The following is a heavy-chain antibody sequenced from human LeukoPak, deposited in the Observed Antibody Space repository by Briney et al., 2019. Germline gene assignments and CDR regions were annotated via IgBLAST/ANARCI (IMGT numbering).Heavy chain of an antibody. D-gene: IGHD2-2*03. Sequence: ASVKVSCKASGYTFTGYYMHWVRQAPGQGLEWMGWINPNSGGTNYAQKFQGWVTMTRDTSISTAYMELSRLRSGDTAVYYCARDGYCSSTSCYYGMDVWGQGTTVTVSS. CDR2: INPNSGGT. CDR1: GYTFTGYY. V-gene: IGHV1-2*04. CDR3: ARDGYCSSTSCYYGMDV. J-gene: IGHJ6*02.